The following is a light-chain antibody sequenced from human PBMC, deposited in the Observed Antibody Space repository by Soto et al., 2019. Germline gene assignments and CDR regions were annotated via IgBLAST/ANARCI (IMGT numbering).Light chain of an antibody. CDR2: EVT. CDR3: SSYTSSSTLV. Sequence: QSVLTQPASVSGSPGQSITISCTGTSSDVGGYNFVSWYQHHPGKVPELMIYEVTNRPSGVSNRFSGSRSGNMASLTISGLQAEDEADYYCSSYTSSSTLVFGGGTKLTVL. V-gene: IGLV2-14*01. CDR1: SSDVGGYNF. J-gene: IGLJ2*01.